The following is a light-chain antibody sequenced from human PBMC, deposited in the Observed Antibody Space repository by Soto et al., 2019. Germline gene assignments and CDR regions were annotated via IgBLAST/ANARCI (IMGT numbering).Light chain of an antibody. CDR2: GAS. CDR1: QSVSSN. CDR3: QQYHNWPYT. Sequence: EIVMTQSPATLSVSPGERATLSCRASQSVSSNLAWYQQKPGQAPMLLIYGASTRATGIPARFSGSGSGTEFTLTISSLHSEAFAVYYCQQYHNWPYTFGQGTKLEIK. V-gene: IGKV3-15*01. J-gene: IGKJ2*01.